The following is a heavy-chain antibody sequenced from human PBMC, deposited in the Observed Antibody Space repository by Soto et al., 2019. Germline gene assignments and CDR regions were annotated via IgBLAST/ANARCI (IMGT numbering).Heavy chain of an antibody. CDR1: VFTFSIYS. CDR2: ISSSSSYI. D-gene: IGHD3-22*01. V-gene: IGHV3-21*01. Sequence: NPGGSLRLSCAASVFTFSIYSMNWVRQAPGKGLEWVSSISSSSSYIYYADSVKGRFTISRDNAKNSLYLQMNSLRAEDTAVYYCALYYYDSSGYYYFDYWGQGTLVTVSS. CDR3: ALYYYDSSGYYYFDY. J-gene: IGHJ4*02.